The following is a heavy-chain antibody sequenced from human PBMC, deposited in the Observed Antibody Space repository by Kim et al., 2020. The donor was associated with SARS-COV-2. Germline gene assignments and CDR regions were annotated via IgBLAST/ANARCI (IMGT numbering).Heavy chain of an antibody. Sequence: SETLSLTCVVSGGSFTANYWTWIRQPPGKGPEWVGEINHRGTTNYNPSLAGRVPMSVYMSKKQFSLNLTSGTAADTAVSYCTKGEPTVVTRRYFHPCGQG. CDR2: INHRGTT. D-gene: IGHD2-21*02. J-gene: IGHJ1*01. CDR1: GGSFTANY. CDR3: TKGEPTVVTRRYFHP. V-gene: IGHV4-34*01.